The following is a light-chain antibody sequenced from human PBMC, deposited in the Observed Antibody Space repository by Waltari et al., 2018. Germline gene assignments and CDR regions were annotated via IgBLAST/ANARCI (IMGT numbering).Light chain of an antibody. CDR2: EVS. J-gene: IGLJ2*01. CDR1: SSDVGGYNF. V-gene: IGLV2-8*01. CDR3: SSYGGSNNLV. Sequence: QSALTQPPSAPGSPGQSVTISCPGTSSDVGGYNFVSWYQQHPGKAPKLMIYEVSKRPSGVPDRFSGSKSGNTASLTVSGLQAEDEADYYCSSYGGSNNLVFGGGTKLTVL.